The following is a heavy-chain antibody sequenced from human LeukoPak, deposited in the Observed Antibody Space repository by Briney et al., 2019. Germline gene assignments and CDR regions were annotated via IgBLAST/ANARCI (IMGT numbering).Heavy chain of an antibody. CDR2: IKEDGSQK. J-gene: IGHJ4*02. CDR3: TRDQT. V-gene: IGHV3-7*01. CDR1: LGSHW. Sequence: GGSLRLSCVGALGSHWMGWVRQAPGQGLEWVANIKEDGSQKYYKDSVKGRFTISRDNAKSSLFLQMNNLRFEDTAVYYCTRDQTWGQGTLVTVSS.